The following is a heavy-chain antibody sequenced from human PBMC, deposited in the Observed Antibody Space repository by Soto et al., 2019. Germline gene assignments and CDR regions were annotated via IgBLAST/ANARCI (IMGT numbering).Heavy chain of an antibody. V-gene: IGHV5-51*01. J-gene: IGHJ6*02. CDR3: ARQASAGNNYYAMAV. CDR2: IYPGDSDT. D-gene: IGHD6-13*01. Sequence: ESLKISCKGSGYSFTTYWIGWVRQMPGKGLEGMVIIYPGDSDTRYSPSFQGQVTISADKSINTTYLQWSSLKASDTAIYYCARQASAGNNYYAMAVWGQGTTVTVSS. CDR1: GYSFTTYW.